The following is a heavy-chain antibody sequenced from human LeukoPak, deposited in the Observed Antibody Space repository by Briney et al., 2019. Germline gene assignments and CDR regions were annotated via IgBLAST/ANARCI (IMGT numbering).Heavy chain of an antibody. CDR1: GFTFSSYA. CDR2: ISGSGGNT. V-gene: IGHV3-23*01. Sequence: GGSLRLSCAASGFTFSSYAMSWVRQAPGKGLEWVSGISGSGGNTHYADSVRGRFTISRNNSRNTVYLEMNSLRAEDTAIYYCAKVSWANYFDYWAREPWSPSPQ. D-gene: IGHD6-13*01. J-gene: IGHJ4*02. CDR3: AKVSWANYFDY.